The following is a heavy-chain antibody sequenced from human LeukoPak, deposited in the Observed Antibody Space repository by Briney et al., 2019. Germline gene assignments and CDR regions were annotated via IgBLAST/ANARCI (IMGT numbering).Heavy chain of an antibody. J-gene: IGHJ4*02. CDR1: GFTFSSYW. Sequence: GGSLRLSCAASGFTFSSYWMSWVRQAPGKGLEWVANIKQDGSEKYYVDSEKGRFTISRDNAKNSLYLQMNSLRAEDTAVYYCAKDRMLGHYFDYWGQGTLVTVSS. CDR3: AKDRMLGHYFDY. V-gene: IGHV3-7*03. D-gene: IGHD2-8*01. CDR2: IKQDGSEK.